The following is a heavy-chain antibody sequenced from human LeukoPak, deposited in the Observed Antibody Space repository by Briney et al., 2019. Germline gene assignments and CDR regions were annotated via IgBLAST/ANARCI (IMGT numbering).Heavy chain of an antibody. D-gene: IGHD1-26*01. V-gene: IGHV1-46*01. CDR1: GYTFTSYY. CDR3: AKYPARWGSSYQRFVWFAP. CDR2: INPRGGST. Sequence: ASVSVSCKASGYTFTSYYMHWVRQAHGQGPEWMGRINPRGGSTSYAQEFQGRVTMTRDMSTSTVYMELRSLRSDDTAVYYCAKYPARWGSSYQRFVWFAPWGQGTLVTPSS. J-gene: IGHJ5*02.